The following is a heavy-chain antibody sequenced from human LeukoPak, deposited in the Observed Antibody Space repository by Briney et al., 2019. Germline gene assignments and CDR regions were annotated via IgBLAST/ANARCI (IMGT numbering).Heavy chain of an antibody. V-gene: IGHV4-4*07. Sequence: PSEILSLTCTVSGGSTSSYYWSWIRQPAGKGLEWIGRIYTSGSTNYNPSLKSRVTMSVDTSKNQFSLKLSSVTAADTAVYYCARQLHADGDYSDNWFDPWGQGTLVTVSS. D-gene: IGHD4-17*01. J-gene: IGHJ5*02. CDR1: GGSTSSYY. CDR2: IYTSGST. CDR3: ARQLHADGDYSDNWFDP.